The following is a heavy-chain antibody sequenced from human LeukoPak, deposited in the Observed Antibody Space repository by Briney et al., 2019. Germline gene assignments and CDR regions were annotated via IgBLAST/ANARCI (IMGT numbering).Heavy chain of an antibody. CDR2: INHSGST. V-gene: IGHV4-34*01. D-gene: IGHD2-15*01. Sequence: PSETLSLTCAVYGGSFSGYYWSWIRQPPGKGLEWIGEINHSGSTNYNPSLKSRVTISVDTSKNQFSLKLSSVTAADTAVYYCARDSRWWPDAFDIWGQGTMVTVSS. CDR1: GGSFSGYY. CDR3: ARDSRWWPDAFDI. J-gene: IGHJ3*02.